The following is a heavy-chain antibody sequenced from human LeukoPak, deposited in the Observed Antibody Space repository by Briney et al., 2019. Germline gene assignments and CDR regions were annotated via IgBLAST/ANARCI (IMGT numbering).Heavy chain of an antibody. CDR2: IKQDGSGK. V-gene: IGHV3-7*01. CDR3: ARSGSGYFDY. Sequence: GGSLRLSCAASGITLSVYWMSWVRQAPGKGLEWVANIKQDGSGKYYRDSVQGRFTISRDNAKNSLYLQMNSLRAEDTAVYYCARSGSGYFDYWGQGSLVTVSS. J-gene: IGHJ4*02. CDR1: GITLSVYW.